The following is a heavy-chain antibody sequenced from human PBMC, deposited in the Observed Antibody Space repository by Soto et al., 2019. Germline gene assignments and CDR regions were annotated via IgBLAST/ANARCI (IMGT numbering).Heavy chain of an antibody. CDR1: GYSFVSCW. CDR3: ARRQFRGAAPDY. CDR2: IHPGGSDT. J-gene: IGHJ4*02. D-gene: IGHD1-26*01. V-gene: IGHV5-51*01. Sequence: PGEALKIAGNTSGYSFVSCWIGWVRQMPGQGLQWMGVIHPGGSDTSNSPAFEGLVTLSAESPTNTAYLQWRSLKPSDTAMYYCARRQFRGAAPDYFGQLTLVNLS.